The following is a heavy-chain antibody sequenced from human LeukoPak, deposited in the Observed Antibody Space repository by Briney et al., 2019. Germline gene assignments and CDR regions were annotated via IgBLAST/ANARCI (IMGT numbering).Heavy chain of an antibody. Sequence: PSETLSLTCTVSGGSISSSSYYWGWIRQPPGKGLEWIGSIYYSGSTYYNPSLKSRVTISVDTSKNQFSLKLSSVTAADTAVYYCARGCSGGSCYFNWGQGTLVTVSS. CDR3: ARGCSGGSCYFN. V-gene: IGHV4-39*07. CDR1: GGSISSSSYY. D-gene: IGHD2-15*01. J-gene: IGHJ4*01. CDR2: IYYSGST.